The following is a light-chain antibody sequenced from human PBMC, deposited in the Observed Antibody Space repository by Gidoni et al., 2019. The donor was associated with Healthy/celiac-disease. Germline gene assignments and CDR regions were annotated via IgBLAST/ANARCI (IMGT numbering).Light chain of an antibody. CDR3: QSADSSGTYVV. J-gene: IGLJ2*01. V-gene: IGLV3-25*03. CDR1: ALPKQY. Sequence: SYELTQPPPVSVSPGQTARITCSGDALPKQYAYWYQQKPGQAPVLVIYKDRERPSVIPERFSGSSSGTTVTLTISGVQAEDEADYYCQSADSSGTYVVFGGGTKLTVL. CDR2: KDR.